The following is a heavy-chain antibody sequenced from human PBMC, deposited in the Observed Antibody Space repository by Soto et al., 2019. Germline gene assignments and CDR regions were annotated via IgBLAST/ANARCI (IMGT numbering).Heavy chain of an antibody. V-gene: IGHV4-38-2*01. Sequence: SDTLSLTCAVFGYSISSGYYWGWLRQPPGKGLEWIGSIYHAGSTYYNPSLNSRVTLSIDMTNNHGSMILKSVTAADTAVYYCARVGPWVPYYYDSSPHTFENWFDPWGQGTLVTVSS. D-gene: IGHD3-22*01. J-gene: IGHJ5*02. CDR2: IYHAGST. CDR1: GYSISSGYY. CDR3: ARVGPWVPYYYDSSPHTFENWFDP.